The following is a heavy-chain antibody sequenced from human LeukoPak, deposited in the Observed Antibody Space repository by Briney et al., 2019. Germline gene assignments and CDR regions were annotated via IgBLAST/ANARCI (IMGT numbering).Heavy chain of an antibody. V-gene: IGHV4-4*07. J-gene: IGHJ2*01. CDR3: ARTVVTLDWFFDL. D-gene: IGHD4-23*01. Sequence: SETLSLTCSVSGGSISSYSWNWIRQPAGKGLEWIGRFYTSGTTNYNPSLKSRVTMSIDTSKNQVSLKMRSVTAADTAVYYCARTVVTLDWFFDLWGRGTLVSVSS. CDR2: FYTSGTT. CDR1: GGSISSYS.